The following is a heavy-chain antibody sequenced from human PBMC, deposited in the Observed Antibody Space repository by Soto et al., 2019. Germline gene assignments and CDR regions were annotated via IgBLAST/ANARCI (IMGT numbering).Heavy chain of an antibody. CDR1: GYTFTGYY. J-gene: IGHJ5*02. D-gene: IGHD3-9*01. CDR3: ARGLDILTPVGFWFDP. V-gene: IGHV1-2*04. Sequence: QVQLVQSGAEVKKPGASVKVSCKASGYTFTGYYMHWVRQAPGQGLEWMGWINPNSGGTNYAQKFKGWVPMTGDTSISTAYMELSRLRSDDTAVYYCARGLDILTPVGFWFDPWGQGTLVTVSS. CDR2: INPNSGGT.